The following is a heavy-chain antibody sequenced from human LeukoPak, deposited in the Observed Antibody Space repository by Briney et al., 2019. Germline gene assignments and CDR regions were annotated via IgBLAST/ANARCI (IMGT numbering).Heavy chain of an antibody. V-gene: IGHV3-48*04. CDR1: GFTFSSSA. CDR2: ISYNSGTI. CDR3: ARGRLGGHFNWMPSPPDY. D-gene: IGHD3-9*01. J-gene: IGHJ4*02. Sequence: GGSLRLSCAASGFTFSSSAMHWVRQAPGKGLEWLSYISYNSGTISYADSVKGRFTVSRDDAANSLYLQMTSLRVEDTAVYYCARGRLGGHFNWMPSPPDYWGQGTLVTVSS.